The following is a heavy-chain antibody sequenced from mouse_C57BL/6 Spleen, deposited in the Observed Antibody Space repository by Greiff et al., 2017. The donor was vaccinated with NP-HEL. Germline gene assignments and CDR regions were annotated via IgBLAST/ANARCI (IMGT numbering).Heavy chain of an antibody. CDR2: IDPSDSYT. Sequence: VQLQQPGAELVMPGASVKLSCKASGYTFTSYWMHWVKQRPGQGLEWIGEIDPSDSYTNYNQKFKGKSTLTVDKSSSPAYMQLSSLTSEDSAVYYCARSTGAWFAYWGQGTLVTVSA. CDR3: ARSTGAWFAY. D-gene: IGHD4-1*02. J-gene: IGHJ3*01. V-gene: IGHV1-69*01. CDR1: GYTFTSYW.